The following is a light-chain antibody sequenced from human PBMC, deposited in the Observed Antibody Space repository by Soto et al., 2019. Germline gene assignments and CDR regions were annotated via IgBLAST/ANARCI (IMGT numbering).Light chain of an antibody. V-gene: IGLV1-40*01. CDR1: SSNIGAHYD. J-gene: IGLJ1*01. CDR2: GNS. Sequence: QLVLTQPPSVSGAPGQRVTISCTGSSSNIGAHYDVHWYQQLPGTAPKLLIYGNSNRPSGVPDRFSGSKSGTSASLAITGLQAEDEADYYCQSYDNSLSVDVFGTGTKVTVL. CDR3: QSYDNSLSVDV.